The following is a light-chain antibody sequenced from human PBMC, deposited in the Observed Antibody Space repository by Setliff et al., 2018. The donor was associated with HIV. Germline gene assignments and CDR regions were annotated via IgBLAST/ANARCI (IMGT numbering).Light chain of an antibody. Sequence: SYELTQPPSVSVAPGKTATMTCGGYNIGSKSVHWYQQKPGQAPVLVIYYDDARPSGIPERFSGSNSGNTATLTISGVDAGDEADYYCQVWDRSNYVFGAGTKVTVL. CDR1: NIGSKS. V-gene: IGLV3-21*04. CDR2: YDD. J-gene: IGLJ1*01. CDR3: QVWDRSNYV.